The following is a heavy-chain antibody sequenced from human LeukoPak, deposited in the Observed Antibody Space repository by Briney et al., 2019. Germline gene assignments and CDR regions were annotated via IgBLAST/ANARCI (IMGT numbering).Heavy chain of an antibody. CDR3: ARVYSSSCPDY. Sequence: GGSLRLSCAVSGFTFSSYWMHWVRQAPGKGLVWVSRINSDGSSTSYADSVKGRFTISRDNAKNTLYLQMNSLRAEDTAVYYCARVYSSSCPDYWGQGTLVTVSS. CDR1: GFTFSSYW. J-gene: IGHJ4*02. V-gene: IGHV3-74*01. D-gene: IGHD6-13*01. CDR2: INSDGSST.